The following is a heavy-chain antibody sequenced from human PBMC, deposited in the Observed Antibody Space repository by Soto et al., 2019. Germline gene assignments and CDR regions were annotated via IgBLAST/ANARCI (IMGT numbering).Heavy chain of an antibody. D-gene: IGHD5-12*01. CDR2: IKQDGSEK. CDR3: ARSQVAIPGDD. Sequence: EVQLVESGGGLVQPGGSLRLSCAASGFTFSSYWMSWVRQAPGKGLEWVANIKQDGSEKYYVDSVKGRFTISGDNARNSLYLQMNSLRAEDTAVYHCARSQVAIPGDDWGQGTLVTVSS. J-gene: IGHJ4*02. V-gene: IGHV3-7*01. CDR1: GFTFSSYW.